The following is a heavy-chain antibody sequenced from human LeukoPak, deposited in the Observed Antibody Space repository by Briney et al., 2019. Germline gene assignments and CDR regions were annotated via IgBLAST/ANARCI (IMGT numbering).Heavy chain of an antibody. J-gene: IGHJ5*02. CDR2: ISGSGGST. CDR1: GFTFSSYA. CDR3: AKAHSSSRVRWFDP. D-gene: IGHD6-6*01. Sequence: PGGSLRLSCAASGFTFSSYAMSWVRQAPGKGLEWVSAISGSGGSTYYADSVKGRFTISRDNSKNTLYLQMNSLRAEDMAVYYCAKAHSSSRVRWFDPWGQGTLVTVSS. V-gene: IGHV3-23*01.